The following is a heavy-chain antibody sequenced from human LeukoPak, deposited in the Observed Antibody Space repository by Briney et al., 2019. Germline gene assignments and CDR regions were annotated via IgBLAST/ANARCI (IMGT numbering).Heavy chain of an antibody. J-gene: IGHJ3*02. CDR3: ARNRSPGGGYSYGYDAFDI. D-gene: IGHD5-18*01. V-gene: IGHV3-21*01. CDR1: GFTFSSYS. CDR2: ISSSTSYI. Sequence: GGSLRLSCAASGFTFSSYSMNWVRQAPGKGLEWVSSISSSTSYIYYADSVKGRFTISKDNAKNSLYLQMNNLRAEDTAVYYCARNRSPGGGYSYGYDAFDIWGQGTMVTVSS.